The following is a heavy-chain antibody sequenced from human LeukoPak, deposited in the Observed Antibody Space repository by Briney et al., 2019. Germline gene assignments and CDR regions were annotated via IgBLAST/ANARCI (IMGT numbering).Heavy chain of an antibody. Sequence: SETLSLTCTVSGGSISSSSYYWGWIRQPPGKGLEWIGGIYYSGSTYYNPSLKSRVTISVDTSKNQFSLKLSSVTAADTAVYYCARQRRRFLEWLLVDYWGQGTLVTVSS. J-gene: IGHJ4*02. CDR1: GGSISSSSYY. CDR2: IYYSGST. CDR3: ARQRRRFLEWLLVDY. D-gene: IGHD3-3*01. V-gene: IGHV4-39*01.